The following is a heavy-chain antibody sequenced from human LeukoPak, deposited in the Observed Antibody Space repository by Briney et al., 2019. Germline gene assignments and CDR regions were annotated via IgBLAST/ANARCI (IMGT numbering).Heavy chain of an antibody. CDR2: IYHSGST. V-gene: IGHV4-4*02. CDR3: ARDLLGWELHYFDY. Sequence: SETLSLTCAVSGGSISSSNWWSWVRQPPGKGLEWIGEIYHSGSTNYNPSLKSRVTISVDKSKNQFSLKLSSVTAADTAVYYCARDLLGWELHYFDYWGQGTLVTVSS. D-gene: IGHD1-26*01. J-gene: IGHJ4*02. CDR1: GGSISSSNW.